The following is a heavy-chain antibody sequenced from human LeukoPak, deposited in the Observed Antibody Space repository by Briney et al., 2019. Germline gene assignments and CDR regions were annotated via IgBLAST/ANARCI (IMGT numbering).Heavy chain of an antibody. CDR3: ARDLCSSTSCYAFYLDY. J-gene: IGHJ4*02. V-gene: IGHV3-33*01. CDR2: IWYDGSNK. CDR1: GFIFSNCV. Sequence: PGATLRTCCDATGFIFSNCVMLGGRRAPEKRLEWVAVIWYDGSNKYYADSVKGRFTISRDNSKNTLYLQMNSLRAEDTAVYYCARDLCSSTSCYAFYLDYWGQGTLVTVSS. D-gene: IGHD2-2*01.